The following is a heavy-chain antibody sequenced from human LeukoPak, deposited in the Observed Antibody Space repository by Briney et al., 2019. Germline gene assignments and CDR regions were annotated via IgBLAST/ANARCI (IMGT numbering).Heavy chain of an antibody. J-gene: IGHJ4*02. V-gene: IGHV3-7*01. CDR3: VRERVRTIAAAHYFDY. CDR2: IKQGGSEK. Sequence: GGSLRLSCAASGFTFSNYWMNWVRQAAGKGLEWVANIKQGGSEKYYVDSVKGRFTISRDNAKNSLYLQMNSLRADDTAVYYCVRERVRTIAAAHYFDYWGQGTLVTVSS. CDR1: GFTFSNYW. D-gene: IGHD6-13*01.